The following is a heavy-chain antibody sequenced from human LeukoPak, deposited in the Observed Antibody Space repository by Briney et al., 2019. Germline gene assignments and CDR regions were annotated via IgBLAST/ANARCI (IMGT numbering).Heavy chain of an antibody. CDR2: INHSGST. CDR1: GGSFSGYY. CDR3: ARDPIQLWLYNWFDP. D-gene: IGHD5-18*01. V-gene: IGHV4-34*01. J-gene: IGHJ5*02. Sequence: PSETLSLTCAVYGGSFSGYYWSWIRQPPGKGLEWIGEINHSGSTNYNPSLKSRVTISVDTSKNQFSLKLSSVTAADTAVYYCARDPIQLWLYNWFDPWGQGTLVTVSS.